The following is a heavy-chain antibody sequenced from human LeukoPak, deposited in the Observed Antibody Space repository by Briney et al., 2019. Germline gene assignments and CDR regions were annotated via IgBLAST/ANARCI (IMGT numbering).Heavy chain of an antibody. CDR1: GFTFSSYW. J-gene: IGHJ4*02. V-gene: IGHV3-7*01. D-gene: IGHD2-2*02. CDR3: ATDGGYCSSTSCYRGDYFDY. Sequence: TGGSLRLSCAASGFTFSSYWMSWVRQAPGKGLEWVANIKQDGNEKYCVDSVKGRFTIFRDNAKNSLYLQMNSLRAEDTAVYYCATDGGYCSSTSCYRGDYFDYWGQGTLVTVSS. CDR2: IKQDGNEK.